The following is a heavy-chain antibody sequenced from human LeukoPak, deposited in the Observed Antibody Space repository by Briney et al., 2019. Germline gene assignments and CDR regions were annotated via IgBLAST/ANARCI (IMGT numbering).Heavy chain of an antibody. Sequence: GGSLRLSCAASGFTFGSYAISWVRQAPGKGLEWVSGISGSGHTTYYMDSVKGRFTISRDNSKKTMYVQMNSLRAEDSAVYYCACVIDYYDSSGYYFENFQYWGQGTLVTVSS. V-gene: IGHV3-23*01. D-gene: IGHD3-22*01. J-gene: IGHJ1*01. CDR1: GFTFGSYA. CDR3: ACVIDYYDSSGYYFENFQY. CDR2: ISGSGHTT.